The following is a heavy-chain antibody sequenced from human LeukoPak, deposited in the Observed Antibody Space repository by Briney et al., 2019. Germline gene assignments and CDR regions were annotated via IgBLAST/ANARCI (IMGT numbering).Heavy chain of an antibody. CDR1: GYTFTSYA. J-gene: IGHJ4*02. CDR3: ARDWREHIVVVTANRGGLGIDY. D-gene: IGHD2-21*02. CDR2: INPSGGST. V-gene: IGHV1-46*01. Sequence: ASVKVSCKASGYTFTSYAMNWVRQAPGQGLEWMGIINPSGGSTSYAQKFQGRVTMTRDTSTSTVYMELSSLRSEDTAVYYCARDWREHIVVVTANRGGLGIDYWGQGTLVTVSS.